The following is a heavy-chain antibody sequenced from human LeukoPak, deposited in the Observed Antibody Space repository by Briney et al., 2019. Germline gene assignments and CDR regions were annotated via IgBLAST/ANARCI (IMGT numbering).Heavy chain of an antibody. CDR1: GFTFSSYG. CDR3: AKSCMVRGVIFYYYYMGV. Sequence: GSLRLSCAASGFTFSSYGMHWVRQAPGKGLEWVAFIRYDGSNKYYADSVKGRFTISRDNSKNTLYLQMNSLRAEDTAVYYCAKSCMVRGVIFYYYYMGVWGKGTTVTISS. D-gene: IGHD3-10*01. CDR2: IRYDGSNK. V-gene: IGHV3-30*02. J-gene: IGHJ6*03.